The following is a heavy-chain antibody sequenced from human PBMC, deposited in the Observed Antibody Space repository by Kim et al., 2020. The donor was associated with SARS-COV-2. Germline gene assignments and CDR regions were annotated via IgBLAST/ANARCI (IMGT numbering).Heavy chain of an antibody. CDR2: IYPGDSDT. D-gene: IGHD6-13*01. J-gene: IGHJ6*02. Sequence: GESLKISCKGSGYSFTSYWIGWVRQMPGKGLEWMGIIYPGDSDTRYSPSFQGQVTISADKSISTAYLQWSSLNASDTAMYYCARRSSWYQGGYYYYGMDVWGQGTTVTVSS. V-gene: IGHV5-51*01. CDR3: ARRSSWYQGGYYYYGMDV. CDR1: GYSFTSYW.